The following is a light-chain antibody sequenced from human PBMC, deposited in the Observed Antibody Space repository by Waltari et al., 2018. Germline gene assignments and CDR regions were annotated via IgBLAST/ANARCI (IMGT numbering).Light chain of an antibody. J-gene: IGLJ2*01. CDR1: SLRTYY. CDR2: GKN. CDR3: HSRDSSGDVL. V-gene: IGLV3-19*01. Sequence: SSELTQDPAVSVALGQTVRITCQGDSLRTYYVSWFHQKPGQPPALVIYGKNNRPSGIPYRFSASSSGSTASLTIIGAQAEDEADYYCHSRDSSGDVLIGGGTKLTVV.